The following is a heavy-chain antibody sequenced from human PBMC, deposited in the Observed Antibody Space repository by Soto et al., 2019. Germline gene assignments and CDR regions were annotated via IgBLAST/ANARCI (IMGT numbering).Heavy chain of an antibody. CDR1: GFGFSTYT. CDR3: AKCGGLGTPRGSGTCYCPIDY. Sequence: EVQLLQSGGGLVQPGGSLRLSCATSGFGFSTYTMSWLRQAPGKGLEWVSGFSGRGGSTYYADSVKGRFTISRHNSKNNVYMQMNGLRAEYTAVYYCAKCGGLGTPRGSGTCYCPIDYWGQGSLVAVSS. V-gene: IGHV3-23*01. J-gene: IGHJ4*02. D-gene: IGHD2-15*01. CDR2: FSGRGGST.